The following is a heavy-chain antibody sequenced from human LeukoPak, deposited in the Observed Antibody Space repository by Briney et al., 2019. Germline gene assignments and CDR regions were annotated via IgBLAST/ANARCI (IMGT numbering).Heavy chain of an antibody. CDR2: ISSSGSTI. D-gene: IGHD3-10*01. Sequence: GGSLRLSCAASGFTFSSYEMNWVRQAPGKGLEWVSYISSSGSTIYYADSVKGRFTISRDNAKNSLYLQMNSLRAEDTAVYYCARFLTYGSGSYPIYYYYGMDVWGQGTTVTVSS. CDR1: GFTFSSYE. J-gene: IGHJ6*02. V-gene: IGHV3-48*03. CDR3: ARFLTYGSGSYPIYYYYGMDV.